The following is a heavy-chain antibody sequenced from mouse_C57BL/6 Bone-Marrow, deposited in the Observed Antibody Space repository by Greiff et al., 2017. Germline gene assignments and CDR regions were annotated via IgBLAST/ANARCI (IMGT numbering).Heavy chain of an antibody. D-gene: IGHD3-2*02. Sequence: QVQLQQSGAELVKPGASVKISCKASGYAFSSYWMNWVKQRPGKGLEWIGQIYPGDGDTNYNGKFKGKATLTADKSSSTAYMQLSSLTSEDSAVYFCAREGKDSSGFPGFAYWGQGTLVTVSA. V-gene: IGHV1-80*01. CDR1: GYAFSSYW. J-gene: IGHJ3*01. CDR3: AREGKDSSGFPGFAY. CDR2: IYPGDGDT.